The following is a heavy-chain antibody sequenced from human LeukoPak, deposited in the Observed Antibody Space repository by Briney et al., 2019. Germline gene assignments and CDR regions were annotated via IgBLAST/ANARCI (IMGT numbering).Heavy chain of an antibody. Sequence: PSETLSLTCTVSGGSISSGGYYWSWIRQHPGKGLEWIGYIYYSGSTYYNPSLKSRVTISVDTSKNQFSLKLSSVTAADTAVYYCASEKSVATIDYWGQGTLVTVSS. CDR3: ASEKSVATIDY. CDR2: IYYSGST. D-gene: IGHD5-24*01. V-gene: IGHV4-31*03. CDR1: GGSISSGGYY. J-gene: IGHJ4*02.